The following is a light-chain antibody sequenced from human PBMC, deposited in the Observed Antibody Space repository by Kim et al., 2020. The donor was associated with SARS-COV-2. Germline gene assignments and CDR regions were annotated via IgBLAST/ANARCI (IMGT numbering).Light chain of an antibody. CDR2: NAS. CDR1: QSVSSY. CDR3: QQYDSHPYT. V-gene: IGKV1-5*03. J-gene: IGKJ2*01. Sequence: DIQMTQSPSTLSASVGDRVTITCQASQSVSSYFAWYQQKPGKAPKLLIYNASTLEGGVPSRFSGRGSGTEFTLTINTLQPDDFATYYCQQYDSHPYTFGQGTKLEI.